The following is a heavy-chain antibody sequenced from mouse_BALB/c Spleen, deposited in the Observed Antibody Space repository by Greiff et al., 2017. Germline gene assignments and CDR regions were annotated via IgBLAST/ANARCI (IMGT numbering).Heavy chain of an antibody. D-gene: IGHD2-1*01. Sequence: VQLKESGPGLVKPSQSLSLTCTVTGYSITSDYAWNWIRQFPGNKLEWMGYISYSGSTSYNPSLKSRISITRDTSKNQFFLQLNSVTTEDTATYYCANLYGNYLFDYWGQGTTLTVSS. CDR3: ANLYGNYLFDY. J-gene: IGHJ2*01. CDR2: ISYSGST. V-gene: IGHV3-2*02. CDR1: GYSITSDYA.